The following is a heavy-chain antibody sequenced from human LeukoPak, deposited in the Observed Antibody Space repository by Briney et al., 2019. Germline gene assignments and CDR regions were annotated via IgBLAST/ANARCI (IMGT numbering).Heavy chain of an antibody. CDR2: IHNDGST. Sequence: PGGSLRLSCAASGFEVIINYMNWIRQSPEKGLEWVSIIHNDGSTYYADSVKGRFTVSRDNSKNTVSLQMDSLRVDDTGIYYCARGFLQLTPYYFDYWGQGALVTVSS. D-gene: IGHD1-1*01. CDR1: GFEVIINY. V-gene: IGHV3-66*01. CDR3: ARGFLQLTPYYFDY. J-gene: IGHJ4*02.